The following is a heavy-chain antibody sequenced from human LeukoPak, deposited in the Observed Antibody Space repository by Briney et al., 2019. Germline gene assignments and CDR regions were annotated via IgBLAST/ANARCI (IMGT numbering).Heavy chain of an antibody. V-gene: IGHV4-61*02. CDR1: GDSISSGDYY. CDR2: IPSSGST. Sequence: SETLSLTCTVSGDSISSGDYYWSWIRQPAGTGLEWIGRIPSSGSTNYNPSLKSRVTISVDTSKNQFSLKLSSVTAADTAVYYCAREGDYYDSSGYYSGWFDPWGQGTLVTVSS. CDR3: AREGDYYDSSGYYSGWFDP. D-gene: IGHD3-22*01. J-gene: IGHJ5*02.